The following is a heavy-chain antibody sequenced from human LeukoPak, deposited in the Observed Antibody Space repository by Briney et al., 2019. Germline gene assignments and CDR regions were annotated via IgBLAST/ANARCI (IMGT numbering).Heavy chain of an antibody. J-gene: IGHJ4*02. D-gene: IGHD2-15*01. V-gene: IGHV4-59*01. CDR1: GVSINSNY. CDR3: ARLLAGCPGGRCRAHFDY. Sequence: SDTLSLTCRVSGVSINSNYWSWMRQPPGKGLEWIGYIYYGGSTNYNPSLKSRVSMSVDTSKNQFSLNLSSVTAADTAVYHCARLLAGCPGGRCRAHFDYWGQGTLVTVSS. CDR2: IYYGGST.